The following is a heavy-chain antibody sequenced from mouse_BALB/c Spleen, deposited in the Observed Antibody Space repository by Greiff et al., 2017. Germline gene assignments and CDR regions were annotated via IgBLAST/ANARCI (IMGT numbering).Heavy chain of an antibody. Sequence: EVKLVESGGGLVKPGGSLKLSCAASGFTFSSYAMSWVRQTPGKRLEWVATISSGGSYTYYPDSVKGRFTISRDKAKNTLYLQMSSLRSEDTAMYYCARQEVTTVSFFDYWGQGTTLTVSS. V-gene: IGHV5-9-3*01. CDR1: GFTFSSYA. J-gene: IGHJ2*01. CDR2: ISSGGSYT. D-gene: IGHD1-1*01. CDR3: ARQEVTTVSFFDY.